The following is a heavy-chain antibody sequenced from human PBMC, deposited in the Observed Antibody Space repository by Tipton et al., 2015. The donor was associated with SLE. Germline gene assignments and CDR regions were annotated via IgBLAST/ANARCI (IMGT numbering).Heavy chain of an antibody. CDR1: GFTFSSYA. V-gene: IGHV3-30*04. CDR2: ISYDGSNK. D-gene: IGHD7-27*01. Sequence: SLRLSCAASGFTFSSYAMHWVRQAPGKGLEWVAVISYDGSNKYYADSVKGRFTISRDNSKNTLYLQMNSLRAEDTAVYYCASSLLWGLDYWGQGNLVTVSS. CDR3: ASSLLWGLDY. J-gene: IGHJ4*02.